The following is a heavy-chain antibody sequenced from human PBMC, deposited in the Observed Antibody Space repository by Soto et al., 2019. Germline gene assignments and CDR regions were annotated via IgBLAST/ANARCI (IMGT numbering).Heavy chain of an antibody. D-gene: IGHD1-26*01. Sequence: SETLSLTCTVSGGSIYTYSWTWLRQPAGEGLEWIGHIYSSGSANYNPSLKSRVSMSVDTSKNQFSLKLNSVTAADTAVYYCATIVGANDYWGQGALVTVSS. V-gene: IGHV4-4*07. CDR1: GGSIYTYS. CDR3: ATIVGANDY. J-gene: IGHJ4*02. CDR2: IYSSGSA.